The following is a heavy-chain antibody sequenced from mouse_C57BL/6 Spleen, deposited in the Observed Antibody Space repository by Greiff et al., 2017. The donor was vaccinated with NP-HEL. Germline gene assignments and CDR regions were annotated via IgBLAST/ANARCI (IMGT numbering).Heavy chain of an antibody. J-gene: IGHJ3*01. V-gene: IGHV5-4*01. CDR1: GFTFSSYA. Sequence: EVHLVESGGGLVKPGGSLKLSCAASGFTFSSYAMSWVRQTPEKRLEWVATISDGGSYTYYPDNVKGRFTISRDNAKNNLYLQMSHLKSEDTAMYYCAREEDGGGFAYWGQGTLVTVSA. CDR2: ISDGGSYT. CDR3: AREEDGGGFAY.